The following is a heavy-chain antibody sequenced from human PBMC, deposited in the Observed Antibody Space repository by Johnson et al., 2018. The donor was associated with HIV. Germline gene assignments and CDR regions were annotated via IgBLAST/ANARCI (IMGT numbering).Heavy chain of an antibody. CDR2: ISYDGSNK. J-gene: IGHJ3*02. V-gene: IGHV3-30*04. Sequence: QMQLVESGGGVVQPGRSLRLSCAASGFTFSSYAMHWVRQAPGKGLEWVAVISYDGSNKYYADAVKGRFSISRDDSKSTLYLQMSSLRGEDTAVYYCAKDSQWELPDAFDIWGQGTMVTVSS. CDR1: GFTFSSYA. D-gene: IGHD1-26*01. CDR3: AKDSQWELPDAFDI.